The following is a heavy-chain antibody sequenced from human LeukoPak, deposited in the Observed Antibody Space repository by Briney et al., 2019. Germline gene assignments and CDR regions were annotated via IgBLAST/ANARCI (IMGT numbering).Heavy chain of an antibody. D-gene: IGHD3-22*01. CDR3: AKEIPYYYDSSGYSPFDY. J-gene: IGHJ4*02. CDR1: GFTFSSYG. Sequence: GGSLRLSCAASGFTFSSYGMHWVRQAPGKGLEWVAFIRYDGSNKYYADSVKGRFTISRDNSKNTLYLQMNSLRAEDTAVYYCAKEIPYYYDSSGYSPFDYWGQGTLVTVSS. V-gene: IGHV3-30*02. CDR2: IRYDGSNK.